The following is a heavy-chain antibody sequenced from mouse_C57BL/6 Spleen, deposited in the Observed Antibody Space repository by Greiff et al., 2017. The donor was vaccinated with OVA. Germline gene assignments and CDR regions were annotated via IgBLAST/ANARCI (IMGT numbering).Heavy chain of an antibody. CDR3: ARKKITTVVATDFDY. J-gene: IGHJ2*01. CDR1: GYTFTDYN. Sequence: EVQLQQSGPELVKPGASVKMSCKASGYTFTDYNMHWVKQSHGKSLEWIGYINPNNGGTSYNQKFKGKATLTVNKSSSTAYMELRSLTSEDSAVYYCARKKITTVVATDFDYWGQGTTLTVSS. V-gene: IGHV1-22*01. CDR2: INPNNGGT. D-gene: IGHD1-1*01.